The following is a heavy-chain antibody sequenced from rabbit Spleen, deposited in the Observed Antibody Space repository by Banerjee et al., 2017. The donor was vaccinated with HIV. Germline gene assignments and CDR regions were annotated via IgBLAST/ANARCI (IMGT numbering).Heavy chain of an antibody. J-gene: IGHJ6*01. CDR2: IYAGSSGST. Sequence: QEQLEESGGDLVKPEGSLTLTCTASGFSFSSSDYMCWVRQAPGKGLECIACIYAGSSGSTYYASWAKGRFTISKTSSTTVTLQMTSLTVADTATYFCARDTGSSFSSYGMDLWGQGTLVTVS. D-gene: IGHD8-1*01. CDR1: GFSFSSSDY. V-gene: IGHV1S45*01. CDR3: ARDTGSSFSSYGMDL.